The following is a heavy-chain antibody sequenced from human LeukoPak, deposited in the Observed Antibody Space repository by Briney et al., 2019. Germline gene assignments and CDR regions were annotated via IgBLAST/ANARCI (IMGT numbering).Heavy chain of an antibody. CDR3: AKVDCSSTSCPSIYYYYGMDV. CDR2: IRGSGGST. D-gene: IGHD2-2*01. V-gene: IGHV3-23*01. J-gene: IGHJ6*02. Sequence: GGSLRLSCAASGFTFSSYAMSWVRQAPGKGLEWVSAIRGSGGSTYYADSVKGRFTISRDNSKNTLYLQMNSLRAEDTAVYYCAKVDCSSTSCPSIYYYYGMDVWGQGTTVTVSS. CDR1: GFTFSSYA.